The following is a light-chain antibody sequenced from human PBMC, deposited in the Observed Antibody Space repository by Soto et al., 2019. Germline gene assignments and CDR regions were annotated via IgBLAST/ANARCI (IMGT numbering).Light chain of an antibody. CDR1: QSISSW. CDR3: QQYNSYSRT. CDR2: DAS. J-gene: IGKJ1*01. V-gene: IGKV1-5*01. Sequence: DIQMTQYPSTLSASVGERVTISCRASQSISSWLAWYQQKPGKAPKLLIYDASSLESGVPSRFSGSGSGTEFTLTISSLQPDDFATYYCQQYNSYSRTFGHGTKV.